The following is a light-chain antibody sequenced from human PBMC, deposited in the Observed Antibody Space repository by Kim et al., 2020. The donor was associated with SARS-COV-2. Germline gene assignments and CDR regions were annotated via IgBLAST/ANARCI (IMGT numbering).Light chain of an antibody. V-gene: IGLV2-14*01. CDR3: SSITSSSTGV. CDR1: SSDIGGYNY. Sequence: QSALTQPASVSGSPGQSITISCTGTSSDIGGYNYVSWYQQHPGKAPKLMIYDVSKRSSGVSNRFSGSKSGNTASLTISGLQAEDEADYYGSSITSSSTGVFGGGTQLTVL. CDR2: DVS. J-gene: IGLJ2*01.